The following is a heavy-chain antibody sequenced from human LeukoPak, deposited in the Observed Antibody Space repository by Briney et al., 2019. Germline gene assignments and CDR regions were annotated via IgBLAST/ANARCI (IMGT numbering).Heavy chain of an antibody. Sequence: GGSLRLSCSASGLTFSTCAMHWVRQAPGRGLEWLTLIRPDGGKKFYSDSVKGRFTVSRDNFKNMLYLEMNSQRSEDTAVYYCVKDDPVLHFWGQGTLVSVSS. CDR1: GLTFSTCA. V-gene: IGHV3-30*02. J-gene: IGHJ4*02. CDR2: IRPDGGKK. CDR3: VKDDPVLHF.